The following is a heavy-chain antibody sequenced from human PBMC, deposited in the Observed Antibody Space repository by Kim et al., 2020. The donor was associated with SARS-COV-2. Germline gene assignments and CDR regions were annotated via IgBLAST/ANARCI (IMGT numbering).Heavy chain of an antibody. V-gene: IGHV3-23*01. CDR2: ISGSGGST. CDR1: GFTFSSYA. J-gene: IGHJ1*01. CDR3: ANGGAQQLVRKYFQH. D-gene: IGHD6-13*01. Sequence: GGSLRLSCAASGFTFSSYAMSWVRQAPGKGLEWVSAISGSGGSTYYADSVKGRFTISRDNSKNTLYLQMNSLRAEDTAVYYCANGGAQQLVRKYFQHWGQGTLVTVSS.